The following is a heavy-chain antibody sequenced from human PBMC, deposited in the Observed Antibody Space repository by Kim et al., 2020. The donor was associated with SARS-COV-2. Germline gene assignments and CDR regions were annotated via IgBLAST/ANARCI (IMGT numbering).Heavy chain of an antibody. J-gene: IGHJ6*02. D-gene: IGHD3-10*01. Sequence: GESLKISCKGSGYSFTSYWISWVRQMPGKGLEWMGRIDPSDSYTNYSPSFQGHVTISADKSISTAYLQWSSLKASDTAMYYCASGAQRYYYGSGSYYRTNYDYYGMDVWGQGTTVTVSS. CDR1: GYSFTSYW. V-gene: IGHV5-10-1*01. CDR3: ASGAQRYYYGSGSYYRTNYDYYGMDV. CDR2: IDPSDSYT.